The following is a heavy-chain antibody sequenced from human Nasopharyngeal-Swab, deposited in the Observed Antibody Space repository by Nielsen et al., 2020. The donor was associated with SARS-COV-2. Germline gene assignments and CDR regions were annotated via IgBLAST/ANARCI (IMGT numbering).Heavy chain of an antibody. V-gene: IGHV4-30-4*01. Sequence: WIRQPPGKGLEWIGYIYYSGSTYYNPSLKSRVTISADTSKNQFSLQLNSVTPEDTAVYYCARDRRNSGSYYPAAYYYYGMDVWGQGTTVTVSS. CDR2: IYYSGST. D-gene: IGHD1-26*01. CDR3: ARDRRNSGSYYPAAYYYYGMDV. J-gene: IGHJ6*02.